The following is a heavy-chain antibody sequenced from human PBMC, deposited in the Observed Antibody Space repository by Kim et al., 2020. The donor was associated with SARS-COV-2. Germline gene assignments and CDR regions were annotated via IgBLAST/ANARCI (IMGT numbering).Heavy chain of an antibody. V-gene: IGHV1-69*04. Sequence: SVKVSCKASGGTFSSYAISWVRQAPGQGLEWMGRIIPILGIANYAQKFQGRVTITADKSTNTAYMELSSLRSEDTAVYYCARGLWGKGIYYYYYMDVWGKGTTVTVSS. D-gene: IGHD7-27*01. CDR3: ARGLWGKGIYYYYYMDV. CDR1: GGTFSSYA. CDR2: IIPILGIA. J-gene: IGHJ6*03.